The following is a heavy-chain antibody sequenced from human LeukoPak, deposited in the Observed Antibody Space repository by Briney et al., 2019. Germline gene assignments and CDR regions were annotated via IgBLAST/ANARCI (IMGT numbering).Heavy chain of an antibody. CDR3: AREGYYGSGSPPSLYFDY. Sequence: WASVKVSCKASGGTFSSYAISWVRQAPGQGLEWMGGIIPIFGTANYAQKFQGRVTITADESTSTAYMELSSLRPEDTAIYYCAREGYYGSGSPPSLYFDYWGQGTLVTVSS. V-gene: IGHV1-69*13. D-gene: IGHD3-10*01. CDR1: GGTFSSYA. J-gene: IGHJ4*02. CDR2: IIPIFGTA.